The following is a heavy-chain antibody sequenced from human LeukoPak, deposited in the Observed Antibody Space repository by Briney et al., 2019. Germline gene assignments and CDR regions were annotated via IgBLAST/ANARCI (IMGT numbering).Heavy chain of an antibody. D-gene: IGHD1-1*01. Sequence: GGSLRLSCAASGFTFSSYGMHWVRLAPGKGLEWVAVISSDGSNKYYADSVKGRLTISRDNSKNTLYLQMSSLRAEDTAEYYCTTDSLSLPGYSIDYWGQGTLVTVSS. J-gene: IGHJ4*02. CDR2: ISSDGSNK. CDR1: GFTFSSYG. CDR3: TTDSLSLPGYSIDY. V-gene: IGHV3-30*03.